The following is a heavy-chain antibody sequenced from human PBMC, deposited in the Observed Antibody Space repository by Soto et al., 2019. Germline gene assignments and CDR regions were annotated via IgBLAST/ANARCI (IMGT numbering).Heavy chain of an antibody. CDR2: MNPNSGNT. CDR3: ARRYHYYYSYGMDV. V-gene: IGHV1-8*01. D-gene: IGHD1-20*01. CDR1: GYTFTSYD. J-gene: IGHJ6*02. Sequence: QVQLVQSGAEVKKPGASVKVSCKASGYTFTSYDINWVRQATGQGLEWMGWMNPNSGNTGYAQKFQGRVTMTRNTSISTAYMELSSLRSEDTAVYYCARRYHYYYSYGMDVWGQGTTVTVSS.